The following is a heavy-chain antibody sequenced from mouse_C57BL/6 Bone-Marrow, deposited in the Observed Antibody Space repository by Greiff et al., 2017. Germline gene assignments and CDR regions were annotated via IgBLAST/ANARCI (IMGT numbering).Heavy chain of an antibody. Sequence: VQLQQSGAELMKPGASVKLSCKATGYTFTDYWIEWVKQRPGHGLEWIGEIFPGSGSTNYNPKFKGKATFTADTSSNTAYMQLRSLTTEDSAVYYCARDGYDGDFYVWGPGTTLTVSS. D-gene: IGHD2-14*01. CDR1: GYTFTDYW. V-gene: IGHV1-9*01. J-gene: IGHJ1*01. CDR3: ARDGYDGDFYV. CDR2: IFPGSGST.